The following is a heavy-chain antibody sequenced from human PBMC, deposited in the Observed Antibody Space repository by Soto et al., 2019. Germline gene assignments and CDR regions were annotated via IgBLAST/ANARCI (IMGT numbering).Heavy chain of an antibody. Sequence: SVKVSCKASGFTLTSSAVQRVRHARGQRLEWIGWIVVGGGNTNYAQKFQERVTITRDMSTSTAYMELSSLRSEDTAVYYCHFYGSGSYGFGMDVWGQGPTVTVS. J-gene: IGHJ6*02. D-gene: IGHD3-10*01. CDR3: HFYGSGSYGFGMDV. V-gene: IGHV1-58*01. CDR1: GFTLTSSA. CDR2: IVVGGGNT.